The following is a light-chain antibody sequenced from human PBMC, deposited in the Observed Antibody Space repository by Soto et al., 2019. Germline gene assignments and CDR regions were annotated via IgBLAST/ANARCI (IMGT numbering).Light chain of an antibody. J-gene: IGKJ2*03. CDR2: WAS. Sequence: DIVMTQSPDSLAVSLGESATFNCKSSQSVLYSSNNKHYISWYQQKPGRPPKLLIYWASTRKSGVPDGFSGSGSGTDSSLTISSLQAEVVADYYGQQYYSSPCFGQGTKLE. CDR1: QSVLYSSNNKHY. CDR3: QQYYSSPC. V-gene: IGKV4-1*01.